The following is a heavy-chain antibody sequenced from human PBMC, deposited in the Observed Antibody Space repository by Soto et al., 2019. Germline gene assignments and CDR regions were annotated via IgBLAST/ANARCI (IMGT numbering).Heavy chain of an antibody. V-gene: IGHV3-48*02. D-gene: IGHD2-21*02. CDR3: ARLPKGTLVTA. J-gene: IGHJ4*02. CDR1: GFSFSDYS. Sequence: VQLVESGGGLVYPGGSLRLSCVGSGFSFSDYSMNWVRQAPGKGLQWVSYISSSSDSIHYAESVKGLFTVSRDNAKNALFLQMNSLRDDDTAIYYCARLPKGTLVTAWGQGTLVTVSS. CDR2: ISSSSDSI.